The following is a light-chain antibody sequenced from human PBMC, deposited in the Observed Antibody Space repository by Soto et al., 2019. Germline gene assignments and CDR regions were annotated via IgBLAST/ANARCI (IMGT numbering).Light chain of an antibody. CDR3: QQYGSSRT. J-gene: IGKJ1*01. CDR2: GAS. Sequence: EIVLTQSPVTQSCSPGQTANLSCXASQSVSSSYLAWYQQKPGQAPRLLIYGASSRATGIPDRFSGSGSGTDFTLTISRLEPEDFAVYYCQQYGSSRTFGQGTKVDNK. CDR1: QSVSSSY. V-gene: IGKV3-20*01.